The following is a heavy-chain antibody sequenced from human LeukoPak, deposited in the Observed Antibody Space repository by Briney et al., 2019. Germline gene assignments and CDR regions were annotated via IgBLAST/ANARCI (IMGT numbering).Heavy chain of an antibody. Sequence: SETLSLTCTVSGDSISNNYWSWIRQPAGQGLEWIGRVYSDGDTRYNPSLKSRVTISVDMSNNRFSLTLNSATAADTAVYYCARISSGSSWYWFDPWGQGTLVTVSS. CDR3: ARISSGSSWYWFDP. CDR2: VYSDGDT. D-gene: IGHD6-13*01. CDR1: GDSISNNY. V-gene: IGHV4-4*07. J-gene: IGHJ5*02.